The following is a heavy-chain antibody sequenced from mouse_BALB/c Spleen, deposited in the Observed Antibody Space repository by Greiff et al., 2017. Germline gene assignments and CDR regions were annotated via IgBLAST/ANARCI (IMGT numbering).Heavy chain of an antibody. V-gene: IGHV5-4*02. D-gene: IGHD2-1*01. CDR2: ISDGGSYT. J-gene: IGHJ3*01. CDR3: ARAPYGNYAWFAY. Sequence: EVQRVESGGGLVKPGGSLKLSCAASGFTFSDYYMYWVRQTPEKRLEWVATISDGGSYTYYPDSVKGRFTISRDNAKNNLYLQMSSLKSEDTAMYYCARAPYGNYAWFAYWGQGTLVTVSA. CDR1: GFTFSDYY.